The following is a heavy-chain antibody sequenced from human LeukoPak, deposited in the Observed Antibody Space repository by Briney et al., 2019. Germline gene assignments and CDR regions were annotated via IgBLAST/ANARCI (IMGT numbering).Heavy chain of an antibody. J-gene: IGHJ4*02. D-gene: IGHD2-2*02. CDR2: ISSSGGTI. Sequence: PGGSLRLSCAASGFTFSDYYMSWIRQAPGKGLEWVSYISSSGGTIYYADSVKGRFTISRDNAKNSLYLQMNSLRAEDTAVYYCARDTPEYQLLYEPFDYWGQGTLVTVSS. CDR1: GFTFSDYY. CDR3: ARDTPEYQLLYEPFDY. V-gene: IGHV3-11*04.